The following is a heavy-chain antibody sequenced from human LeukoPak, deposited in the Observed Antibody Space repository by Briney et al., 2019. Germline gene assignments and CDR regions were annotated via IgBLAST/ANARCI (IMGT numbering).Heavy chain of an antibody. J-gene: IGHJ6*03. CDR3: ARGPPHYYYMDV. V-gene: IGHV1-8*01. Sequence: ASVKVSCKASGYTFTSYDINWVRQATGQGLEWMGWMNPNSGNTGYAQKFQGRVTMTRNTSISTAYMDLSSLRSEDTAVYYCARGPPHYYYMDVWGKGTTVTVSS. CDR2: MNPNSGNT. CDR1: GYTFTSYD.